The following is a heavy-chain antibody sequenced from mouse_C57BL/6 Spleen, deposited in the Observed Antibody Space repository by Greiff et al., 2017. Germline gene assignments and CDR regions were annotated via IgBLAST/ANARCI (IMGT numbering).Heavy chain of an antibody. CDR3: ARSDDYDRGYYFDY. Sequence: QVQLQQPGAELVMPGASVKLSCKASGYTFTSYWMHWVKQRPGQGLEWIGEIDPSDSYTNYNQKFKGKSTLTVDKSSSTAYMQLSSLTSEDSAVYYCARSDDYDRGYYFDYWGQGTTLTVSS. J-gene: IGHJ2*01. V-gene: IGHV1-69*01. D-gene: IGHD2-4*01. CDR2: IDPSDSYT. CDR1: GYTFTSYW.